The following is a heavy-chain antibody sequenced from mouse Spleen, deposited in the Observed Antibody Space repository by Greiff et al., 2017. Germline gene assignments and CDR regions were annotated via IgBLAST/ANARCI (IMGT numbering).Heavy chain of an antibody. CDR1: GYTFTSYW. CDR2: IYPSDSET. Sequence: VQLQQPGAELVRPGSSVKLSCKASGYTFTSYWMDWVKQRPGQGLEWIGNIYPSDSETHYNQKFKDKATLTVDKSSSTAYMQLSSLTSEDSAVYYCATNPLLRYDYWGQGTTLTVSS. J-gene: IGHJ2*01. D-gene: IGHD1-1*01. CDR3: ATNPLLRYDY. V-gene: IGHV1-61*01.